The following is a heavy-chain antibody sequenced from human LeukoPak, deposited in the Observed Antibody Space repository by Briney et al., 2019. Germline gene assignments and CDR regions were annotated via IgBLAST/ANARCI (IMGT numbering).Heavy chain of an antibody. CDR1: GFTLSSYS. V-gene: IGHV3-48*02. D-gene: IGHD4-17*01. J-gene: IGHJ4*02. Sequence: GGSLRLSCAASGFTLSSYSMNWVRQAPGKGLEWVSYISSSSSGTIFYADSVKGRFTISRDNAKNSLHLQMNSLRDEDTAVYYCARSAVTPGYWGQGTLVTVSS. CDR3: ARSAVTPGY. CDR2: ISSSSSGTI.